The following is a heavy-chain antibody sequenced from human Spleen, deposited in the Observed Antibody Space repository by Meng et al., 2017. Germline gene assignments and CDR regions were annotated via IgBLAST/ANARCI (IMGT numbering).Heavy chain of an antibody. CDR1: GGSFSDYY. J-gene: IGHJ4*02. D-gene: IGHD4-11*01. Sequence: WGAGLLKPSETLSLTGVVSGGSFSDYYWSWIRQPPGKGLEWIGEINHSGSTNYNPSLESRATISVDTSQNNLSLKLSSVTAADSAVYYCARGPTTMAHDFDYWGQGTLVTVSS. CDR2: INHSGST. CDR3: ARGPTTMAHDFDY. V-gene: IGHV4-34*01.